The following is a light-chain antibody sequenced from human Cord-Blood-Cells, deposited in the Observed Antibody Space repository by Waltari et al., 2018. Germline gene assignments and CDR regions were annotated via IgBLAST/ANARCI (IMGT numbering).Light chain of an antibody. V-gene: IGKV4-1*01. CDR1: QSVLYSSNNKNY. CDR3: QQYYSTPLT. CDR2: WAS. J-gene: IGKJ4*01. Sequence: LAVSLGERATINCKSSQSVLYSSNNKNYLAWYQQKPGQPPKLLIYWASTRESGVPDRFSGSGSGTDFTLTISSLQAEDVAVYYCQQYYSTPLTFGGGTKAEIK.